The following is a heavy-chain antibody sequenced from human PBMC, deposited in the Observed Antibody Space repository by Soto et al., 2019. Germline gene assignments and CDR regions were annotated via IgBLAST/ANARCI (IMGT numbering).Heavy chain of an antibody. CDR3: AKGTAIAAAGMTVLYFDY. Sequence: GWSLRLSCAASGFTFSSYAMSWVRQAPGKGLEWVSAISGSGGSTYYADPVKGRFTISRDNSKNTLYLQMNSLRAEDTAVYYCAKGTAIAAAGMTVLYFDYWGQGTLVPVSS. CDR1: GFTFSSYA. J-gene: IGHJ4*02. D-gene: IGHD6-13*01. V-gene: IGHV3-23*01. CDR2: ISGSGGST.